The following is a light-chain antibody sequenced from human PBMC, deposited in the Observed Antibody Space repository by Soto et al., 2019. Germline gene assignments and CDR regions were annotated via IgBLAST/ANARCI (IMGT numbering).Light chain of an antibody. V-gene: IGKV3-15*01. Sequence: ILMTQSPATVSVSPGESATLSCRASQNIYYNVAWYQQRPGQAPRLLIYRASTRAPGVPARFSGSGSGTEFPLTIRSLQPEDFTVYSCLQYHNLWAFGQGTKVEI. CDR2: RAS. CDR1: QNIYYN. CDR3: LQYHNLWA. J-gene: IGKJ1*01.